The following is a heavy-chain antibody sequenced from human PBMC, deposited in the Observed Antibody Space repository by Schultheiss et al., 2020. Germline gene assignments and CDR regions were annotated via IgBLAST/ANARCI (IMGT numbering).Heavy chain of an antibody. D-gene: IGHD4-23*01. V-gene: IGHV4-39*01. CDR2: IYYSGST. Sequence: SETLSLTCTVSGGSISSSSYYWGWIRQPPGKGLEWIGSIYYSGSTYYNPSLKSRVTISVDTSKNQFSLKLSSVTAADTAVYYCAGTVVTYFDYWGQGTLVTVSS. J-gene: IGHJ4*02. CDR1: GGSISSSSYY. CDR3: AGTVVTYFDY.